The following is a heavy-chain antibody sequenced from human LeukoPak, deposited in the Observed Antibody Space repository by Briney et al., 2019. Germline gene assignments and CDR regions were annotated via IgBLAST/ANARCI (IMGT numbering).Heavy chain of an antibody. CDR2: IYYSGST. D-gene: IGHD6-13*01. V-gene: IGHV4-31*03. CDR1: GGSISSGGYY. J-gene: IGHJ3*02. CDR3: ARGPAAGTKAFDI. Sequence: PSQTLSLTCTVSGGSISSGGYYWSWIRQHPGKGLEWIGYIYYSGSTYYNPSLKSRVTISVDTSKNQFSLKLSSVTAADTAVYYCARGPAAGTKAFDIWGQGTMVTVSS.